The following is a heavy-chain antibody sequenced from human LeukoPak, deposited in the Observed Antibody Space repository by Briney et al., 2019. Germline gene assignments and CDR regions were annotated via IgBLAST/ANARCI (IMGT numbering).Heavy chain of an antibody. CDR1: RFSFSNYW. J-gene: IGHJ4*02. D-gene: IGHD3-10*01. Sequence: GGSLRLSCAASRFSFSNYWMHWVRQAPGKGLVWVSRVKSDGSNPSYADSVKGRFTISRDDAENMLYLQMNTLGAEDTAVYYCARDIVSGSGSLDYWGQGTLVTVSS. CDR2: VKSDGSNP. CDR3: ARDIVSGSGSLDY. V-gene: IGHV3-74*01.